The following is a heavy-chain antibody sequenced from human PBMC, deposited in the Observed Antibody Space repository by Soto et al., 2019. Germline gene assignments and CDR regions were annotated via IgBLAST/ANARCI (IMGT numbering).Heavy chain of an antibody. J-gene: IGHJ6*02. CDR3: AKEPPGASLRNSYHYGMDV. CDR1: GFAFSLYG. Sequence: QVQLVESGGGVVQPGRALRLSCAASGFAFSLYGMHWVRQAPGKGLEWVAVISYDGSKKYCADSVKGRFTISRDNSKNTLYLQMNSLRAEDTAVYYCAKEPPGASLRNSYHYGMDVWGQGTTVTASS. CDR2: ISYDGSKK. V-gene: IGHV3-30*18.